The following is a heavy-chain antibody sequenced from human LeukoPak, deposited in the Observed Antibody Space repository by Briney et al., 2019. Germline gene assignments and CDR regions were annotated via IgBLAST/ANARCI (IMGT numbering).Heavy chain of an antibody. Sequence: SETLSLTCAVSGGSISSSSHYWAWIRQPPGKGLRWIATIYYSGTTYYNPTLKRRVTISIDTSKNQFSLRQTSVTAADSAVYYCASGYDSVGWFGPWGQGSLVTVSS. CDR1: GGSISSSSHY. CDR2: IYYSGTT. V-gene: IGHV4-39*01. D-gene: IGHD5-12*01. CDR3: ASGYDSVGWFGP. J-gene: IGHJ5*02.